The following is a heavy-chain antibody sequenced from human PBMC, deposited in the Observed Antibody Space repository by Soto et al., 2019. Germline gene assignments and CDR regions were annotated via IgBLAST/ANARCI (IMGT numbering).Heavy chain of an antibody. J-gene: IGHJ5*02. CDR2: ISGSGGST. D-gene: IGHD3-22*01. CDR3: AKPPGEDSSGYYPNWFDP. CDR1: GFIISSYA. Sequence: GGSLRLSCAASGFIISSYAMSWVRQAPGKGLEWVSAISGSGGSTYYADSVKGRFTISRDNSKNTLYLQMNSLRAEDTAVYYCAKPPGEDSSGYYPNWFDPWGQGTLVTVSS. V-gene: IGHV3-23*01.